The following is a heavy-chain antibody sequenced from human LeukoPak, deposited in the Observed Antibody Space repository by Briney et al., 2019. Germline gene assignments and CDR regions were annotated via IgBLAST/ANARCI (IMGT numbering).Heavy chain of an antibody. V-gene: IGHV4-59*12. CDR1: GGSISRNY. CDR3: ARGEIIVATTYFDY. D-gene: IGHD5-12*01. Sequence: PSETLSLTCTVSGGSISRNYWNWIRQPPGKGLEWIGNIYYSETTNYNPSLKSRVSISVDTSKNQFSLKLSSVTAADTAVYYCARGEIIVATTYFDYWGQGTLVTVSS. CDR2: IYYSETT. J-gene: IGHJ4*02.